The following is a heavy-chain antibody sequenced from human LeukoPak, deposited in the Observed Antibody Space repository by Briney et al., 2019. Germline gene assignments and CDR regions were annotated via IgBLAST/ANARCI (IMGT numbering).Heavy chain of an antibody. J-gene: IGHJ4*02. CDR2: IKQDGSEK. CDR3: ARHLSGVTGYTYGRGIDY. V-gene: IGHV3-7*01. D-gene: IGHD5-18*01. Sequence: GGSLRLSCAASGFTFSTYSMNWVRQAPGKGLEWVANIKQDGSEKYYVDSVKGRFTISRDNAKTSLYLQMNSLRAEDTAVYYCARHLSGVTGYTYGRGIDYWGQGTLVTVSS. CDR1: GFTFSTYS.